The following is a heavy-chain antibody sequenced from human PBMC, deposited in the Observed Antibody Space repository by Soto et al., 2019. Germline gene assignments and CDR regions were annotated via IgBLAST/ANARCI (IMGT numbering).Heavy chain of an antibody. CDR1: GRSFRTFY. J-gene: IGHJ4*02. V-gene: IGHV4-34*01. Sequence: QVQLQQWGAGLLKPSETLSLTCAVYGRSFRTFYWSWIRQPPGKGLEWIGDVNHSGNTNYNPSLKSRGTISVDTSKNQFSLKLTSVTAADTAIYYCATGGDDSYIDYWGQGTPVTVSS. CDR3: ATGGDDSYIDY. CDR2: VNHSGNT. D-gene: IGHD2-21*01.